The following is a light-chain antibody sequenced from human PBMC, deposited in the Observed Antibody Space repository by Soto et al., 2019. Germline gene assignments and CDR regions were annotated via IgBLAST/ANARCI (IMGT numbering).Light chain of an antibody. V-gene: IGLV1-44*01. CDR2: TNN. CDR1: SSNIGSNT. J-gene: IGLJ3*02. Sequence: QAVVTQPPSASGTPGQRVTISCSGISSNIGSNTVNWYQQLPGTAPKLLIYTNNQRPSGVPDRFSGSKSGTSASLAISGLQSEDETDYYCAAWDDSLNAWVFGGGTKLTVL. CDR3: AAWDDSLNAWV.